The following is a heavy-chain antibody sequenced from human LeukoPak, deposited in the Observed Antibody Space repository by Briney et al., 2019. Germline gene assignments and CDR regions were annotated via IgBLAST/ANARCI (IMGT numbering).Heavy chain of an antibody. CDR2: ISYSGRT. CDR1: GGSISSSSYY. V-gene: IGHV4-39*01. CDR3: ARRWFSSFDY. Sequence: PSEPLSLTCTVSGGSISSSSYYWGWIRQPPGKGLQLIGSISYSGRTYYNPYLKSRVTIPIAPSKIQFSLKLRSVTAADTAVYYCARRWFSSFDYWGQGTLVTVSS. J-gene: IGHJ4*02. D-gene: IGHD3-10*01.